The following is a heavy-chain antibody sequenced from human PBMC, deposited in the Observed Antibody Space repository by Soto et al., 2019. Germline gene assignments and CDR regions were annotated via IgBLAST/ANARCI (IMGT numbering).Heavy chain of an antibody. CDR3: ARMSQYSSGWSAFDY. V-gene: IGHV3-30*03. CDR2: ISYDGSNK. D-gene: IGHD6-19*01. CDR1: GFTFSSYG. J-gene: IGHJ4*02. Sequence: GGSLRLSCAASGFTFSSYGMHWVRQAPGKGLEWVAVISYDGSNKYYADSVKGRFTISRDNSKNTLYLQMNSLRAEDTAVYYCARMSQYSSGWSAFDYWGQGTLVTVSS.